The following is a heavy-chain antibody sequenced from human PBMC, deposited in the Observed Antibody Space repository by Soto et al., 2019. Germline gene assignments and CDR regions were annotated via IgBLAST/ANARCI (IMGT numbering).Heavy chain of an antibody. V-gene: IGHV4-30-2*01. CDR3: ARGPPLLW. CDR2: IYYSGST. Sequence: SETLSLTCTVSGGSISSGGYSWTWIRQHPGKGLEWIGYIYYSGSTYYKPSLKSRVTISVDRSKNQFSLKLSSVTAADTAVYYCARGPPLLWWSQGTLVTVSS. J-gene: IGHJ4*02. D-gene: IGHD2-21*01. CDR1: GGSISSGGYS.